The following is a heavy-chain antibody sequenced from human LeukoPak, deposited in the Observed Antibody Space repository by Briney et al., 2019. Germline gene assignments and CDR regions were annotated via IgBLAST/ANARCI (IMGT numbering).Heavy chain of an antibody. D-gene: IGHD7-27*01. J-gene: IGHJ4*02. CDR3: ARDPAWGAIDY. CDR2: MNEDGSGT. V-gene: IGHV3-7*01. CDR1: GFSIGSSW. Sequence: QTGGSLRLSCAVSGFSIGSSWMSWVRQTPGKGLEWVADMNEDGSGTYYVDSVKGRFTVSRDNAQNSVYLQMNSLRVEDTGVYYCARDPAWGAIDYWRQGTLVTVSS.